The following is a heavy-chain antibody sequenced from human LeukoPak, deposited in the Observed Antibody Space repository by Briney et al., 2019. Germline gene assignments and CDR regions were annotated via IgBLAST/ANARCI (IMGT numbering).Heavy chain of an antibody. V-gene: IGHV3-48*02. CDR3: ARDVHFDY. CDR2: ISSGSITI. Sequence: GGSLRLSCAASGFXFSNYNINWVRQAPGEGLEWVSYISSGSITIYYADSVKGRFTISRDNAKNSLYLQMNSLRDEDTAVYYCARDVHFDYWGQGTLVTVSS. J-gene: IGHJ4*02. CDR1: GFXFSNYN.